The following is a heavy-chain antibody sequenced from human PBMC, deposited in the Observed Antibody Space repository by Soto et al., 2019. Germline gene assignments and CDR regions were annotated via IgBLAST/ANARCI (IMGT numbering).Heavy chain of an antibody. D-gene: IGHD6-13*01. CDR2: ISSNGGST. CDR1: GFTFSSYA. CDR3: VKTPRQQQLERYYFDY. J-gene: IGHJ4*02. Sequence: GGSLRLSCSASGFTFSSYAMHWVRQAPGKGLEYVSAISSNGGSTYYADSVKGRFTISRDNSKNTLYLQMSSLRAEDTAVYYCVKTPRQQQLERYYFDYWGQGTLVTVSS. V-gene: IGHV3-64D*08.